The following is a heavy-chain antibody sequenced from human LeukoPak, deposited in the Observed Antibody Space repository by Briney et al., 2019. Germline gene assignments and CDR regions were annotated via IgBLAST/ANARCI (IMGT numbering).Heavy chain of an antibody. CDR1: GYTFTDYY. V-gene: IGHV1-2*02. CDR3: ARVIAEASTRLDF. J-gene: IGHJ4*02. Sequence: ASVKVSCKASGYTFTDYYMHCVRQAPGQGLEWMGWINPNSGGTNYAQNFQGRVTMTRDTSISTAYMELSRLRSDDTAMYYCARVIAEASTRLDFWGQGTLVTVSS. CDR2: INPNSGGT. D-gene: IGHD6-13*01.